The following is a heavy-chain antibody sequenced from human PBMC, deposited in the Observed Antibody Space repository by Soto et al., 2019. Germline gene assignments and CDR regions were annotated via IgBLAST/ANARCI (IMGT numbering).Heavy chain of an antibody. Sequence: SLRLSCAVSGTTSTDYGMHWVRQAPGKGLEWVSGVLGDNGQIGYADSVKGRFTSSRDNARHFLYLQMNSLTVEDTALYYCVKDTAPGGADVWGQGTAVTVSS. V-gene: IGHV3-9*02. CDR3: VKDTAPGGADV. D-gene: IGHD3-16*01. CDR1: GTTSTDYG. J-gene: IGHJ6*02. CDR2: VLGDNGQI.